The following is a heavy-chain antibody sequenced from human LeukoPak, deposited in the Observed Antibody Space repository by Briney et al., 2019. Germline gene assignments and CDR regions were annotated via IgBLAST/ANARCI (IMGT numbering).Heavy chain of an antibody. V-gene: IGHV3-21*04. Sequence: GGSLRLSCAASGFTFSRHSINWVRQAPGKGLEWVSSISSSSSYIYYADSVKGRFTISRDNAKNSLYLQMNSLRAGDTALYYCAKDRRHTVSGGYFDLWGRGTLVIVSS. CDR1: GFTFSRHS. CDR2: ISSSSSYI. D-gene: IGHD3-10*01. J-gene: IGHJ2*01. CDR3: AKDRRHTVSGGYFDL.